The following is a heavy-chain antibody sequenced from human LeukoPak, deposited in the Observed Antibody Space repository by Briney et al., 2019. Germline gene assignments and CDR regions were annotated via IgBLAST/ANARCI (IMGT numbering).Heavy chain of an antibody. CDR1: GFPFSDFG. D-gene: IGHD3-3*02. V-gene: IGHV3-30*02. CDR3: ARYGHFQDAFDM. Sequence: GGSLRLSCAASGFPFSDFGMHWVRHAPGKGLEWVAFIRFDGDTKYYGDSVRGRFTISRDISKNTLYLQMNSLRAEDTAVYYCARYGHFQDAFDMWGQGTMVIVSS. J-gene: IGHJ3*02. CDR2: IRFDGDTK.